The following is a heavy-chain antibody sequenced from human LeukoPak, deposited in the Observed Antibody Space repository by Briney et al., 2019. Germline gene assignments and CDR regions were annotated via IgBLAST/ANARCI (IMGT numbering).Heavy chain of an antibody. Sequence: GTLRLSCAASGFTFSSYGMNWVRQPPGKGLEWIGEINHSGSTNYNPSLKSRVTISVDTSKNQFSLKLMSVTAADTAVYYCARDSGTTGEVKFDPWGQGTLVTVSS. D-gene: IGHD3-10*01. CDR3: ARDSGTTGEVKFDP. CDR1: GFTFSSYG. J-gene: IGHJ5*02. V-gene: IGHV4-34*01. CDR2: INHSGST.